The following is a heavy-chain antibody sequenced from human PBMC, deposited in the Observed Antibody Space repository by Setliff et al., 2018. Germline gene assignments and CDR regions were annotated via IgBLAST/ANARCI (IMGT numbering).Heavy chain of an antibody. J-gene: IGHJ6*02. CDR1: GYTFTRYG. V-gene: IGHV1-18*01. CDR3: AKGGNITRETYYYYGMDV. CDR2: IGPYNGNT. Sequence: ASVKVSCKASGYTFTRYGISWVRQAPGKGFEWMGWIGPYNGNTYYAQKFRGRVAITTDTPTGTAYMELRSLRSDDTAVYYCAKGGNITRETYYYYGMDVWGQGTTVTVSS. D-gene: IGHD1-20*01.